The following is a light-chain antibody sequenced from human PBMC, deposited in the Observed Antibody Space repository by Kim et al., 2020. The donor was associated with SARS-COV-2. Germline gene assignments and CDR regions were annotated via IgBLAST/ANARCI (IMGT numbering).Light chain of an antibody. CDR3: CSYAGSGTFWV. J-gene: IGLJ1*01. CDR1: SSDVGSYNL. Sequence: QSITISCNGTSSDVGSYNLVSWYQQYSGKAPKLMIYEVSKRPSGVSNRFSGSKSGNTASLTISGLQAEDEADYYCCSYAGSGTFWVFGTGTKVTVL. V-gene: IGLV2-23*02. CDR2: EVS.